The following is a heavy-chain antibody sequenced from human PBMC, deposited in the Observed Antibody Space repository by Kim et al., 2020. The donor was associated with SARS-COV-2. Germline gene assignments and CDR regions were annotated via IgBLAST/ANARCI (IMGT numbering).Heavy chain of an antibody. CDR2: ISYGGHNE. Sequence: GGSLRLSCAASGFPFSTYSMHWVRQAPGKGLEWVSTISYGGHNEHYADSVRGRFTISRDNSNYTLYLQMSSLRLEDTGVYYCARACPFRGYYYQWPLDYWGQGILVTVSS. D-gene: IGHD3-22*01. CDR3: ARACPFRGYYYQWPLDY. CDR1: GFPFSTYS. J-gene: IGHJ4*02. V-gene: IGHV3-30-3*01.